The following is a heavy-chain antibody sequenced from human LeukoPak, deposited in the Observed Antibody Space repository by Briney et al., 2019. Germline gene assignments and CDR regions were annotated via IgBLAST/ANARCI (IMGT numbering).Heavy chain of an antibody. D-gene: IGHD5-24*01. Sequence: GGSLRLSCAASGFTVSSNYVSWVRQAPGKGLEWVSVIYSGGSTYYADSVKGRFTISRDNSKNTLYLQMNSLRAEDTAVYYCARWRWLQFYFDYWGQGTLVTVSS. CDR2: IYSGGST. V-gene: IGHV3-66*01. J-gene: IGHJ4*02. CDR1: GFTVSSNY. CDR3: ARWRWLQFYFDY.